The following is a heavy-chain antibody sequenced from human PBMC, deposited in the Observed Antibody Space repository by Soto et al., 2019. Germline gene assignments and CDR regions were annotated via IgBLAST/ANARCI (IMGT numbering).Heavy chain of an antibody. D-gene: IGHD3-16*02. Sequence: QVQLVQSGAEVKKPGASVKVSCKASGYTFTSYAMHWVRQAPGQRLEWMGWINAGNGNTKYSQKCQGRVTITRDTSASTAYMELSSLRSEDTAVYYCARDLTDYIWGSYRPLYYFDYWGQGTLVTVSS. CDR2: INAGNGNT. CDR3: ARDLTDYIWGSYRPLYYFDY. V-gene: IGHV1-3*01. CDR1: GYTFTSYA. J-gene: IGHJ4*02.